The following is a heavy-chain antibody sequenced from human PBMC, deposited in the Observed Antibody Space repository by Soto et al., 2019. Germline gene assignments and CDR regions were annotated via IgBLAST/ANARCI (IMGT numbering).Heavy chain of an antibody. CDR3: AKGSNVFGVVSRSLYFDY. CDR2: ISGSGDTT. Sequence: GGSLRLSCAASGFPFSTYDMTWVRQAPGKGLEWVSSISGSGDTTYYANSVKGRFTISRDNSKYTLYLQMNSLRAEDTAVYFCAKGSNVFGVVSRSLYFDYWGQGTLVTVSS. D-gene: IGHD3-3*01. CDR1: GFPFSTYD. V-gene: IGHV3-23*01. J-gene: IGHJ4*02.